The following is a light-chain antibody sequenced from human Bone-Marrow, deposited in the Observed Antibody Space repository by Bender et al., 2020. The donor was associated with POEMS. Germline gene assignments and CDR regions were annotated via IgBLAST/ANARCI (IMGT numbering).Light chain of an antibody. J-gene: IGLJ3*02. Sequence: QSALTQPASVSGSPGQSITISCTGTSSDVGGSNLVSWYQQHPGTAPQLIIYEGSKRPSGISNRFSGSKSGNTASLTMSGRQAEDEADYNWCAYSGSFKRVFGGGTKLTVL. V-gene: IGLV2-23*01. CDR2: EGS. CDR3: CAYSGSFKRV. CDR1: SSDVGGSNL.